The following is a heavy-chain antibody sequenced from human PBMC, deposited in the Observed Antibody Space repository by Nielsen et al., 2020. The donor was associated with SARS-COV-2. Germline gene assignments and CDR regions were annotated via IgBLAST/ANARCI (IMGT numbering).Heavy chain of an antibody. Sequence: GGSLRLSCAASGFAFSTYGMHWVRQAPGKGLEWLAVIWYDGSNKYYADSVKGRFTISRDNSKNTLFLQMNSLRAEDTALYYCARDKRPTIAVAGTLSAAGDFWGQGTLVTVPS. V-gene: IGHV3-33*08. CDR3: ARDKRPTIAVAGTLSAAGDF. CDR1: GFAFSTYG. CDR2: IWYDGSNK. J-gene: IGHJ4*02. D-gene: IGHD6-19*01.